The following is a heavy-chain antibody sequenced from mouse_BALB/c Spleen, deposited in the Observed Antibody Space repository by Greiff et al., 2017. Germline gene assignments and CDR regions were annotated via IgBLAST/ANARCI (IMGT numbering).Heavy chain of an antibody. CDR2: IRSKSNNYAT. J-gene: IGHJ3*01. D-gene: IGHD2-4*01. Sequence: EVQGVESGGGLVQPKGSLKLSCAASGFTFNTYAMNWVRQAPGKGLEWVARIRSKSNNYATYYADSVKDRFTISRDDSQSMLYLQMNNLKTEDTAMYYCVRQVITTGFAYWGQGTLVTVSA. V-gene: IGHV10-1*02. CDR3: VRQVITTGFAY. CDR1: GFTFNTYA.